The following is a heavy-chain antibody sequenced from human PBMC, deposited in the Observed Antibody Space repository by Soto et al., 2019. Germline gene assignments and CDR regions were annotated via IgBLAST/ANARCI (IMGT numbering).Heavy chain of an antibody. J-gene: IGHJ4*02. CDR1: GFTFSSYA. CDR3: AKGVRIAARPPYFDY. CDR2: ISGSGGST. V-gene: IGHV3-23*01. D-gene: IGHD6-6*01. Sequence: GGSLRLSCAASGFTFSSYAMSWVRQAPGKGLEWVSAISGSGGSTYYADSVKGRFTISRDNSKNTLYLQMNSLRAEDTAVYYCAKGVRIAARPPYFDYRGQGXLVTVYS.